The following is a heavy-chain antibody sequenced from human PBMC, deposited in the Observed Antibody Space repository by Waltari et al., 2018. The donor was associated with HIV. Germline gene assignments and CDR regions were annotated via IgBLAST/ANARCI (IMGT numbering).Heavy chain of an antibody. CDR2: VSSSSSTPT. V-gene: IGHV3-48*01. Sequence: EVQLVESGGGLVQPGGSLRLSCAASGLTFSSYSMNWVRQAPGKGLEWIAYVSSSSSTPTSYSESVEGRFTISRDNAKDSVYLQMNSLRVEDTAVYYCAEGTTTFDSWGQGTLVTVSS. J-gene: IGHJ4*02. CDR3: AEGTTTFDS. D-gene: IGHD4-4*01. CDR1: GLTFSSYS.